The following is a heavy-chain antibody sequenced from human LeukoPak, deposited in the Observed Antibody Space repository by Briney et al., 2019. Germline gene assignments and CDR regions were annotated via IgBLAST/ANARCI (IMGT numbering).Heavy chain of an antibody. V-gene: IGHV4-59*01. CDR3: ARWAVTSWFDP. Sequence: KPSETLSLTCTVSGGSISSYYWSWIRQPPGKGLEWIGYIYYSGSTNYNPSLKSRVTISVDTSKNRFSLKLSSVTAADTAVYYCARWAVTSWFDPWGQGTLVTVSS. D-gene: IGHD4-17*01. CDR1: GGSISSYY. CDR2: IYYSGST. J-gene: IGHJ5*02.